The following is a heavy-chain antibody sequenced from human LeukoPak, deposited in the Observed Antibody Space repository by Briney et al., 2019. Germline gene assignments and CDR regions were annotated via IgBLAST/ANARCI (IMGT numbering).Heavy chain of an antibody. J-gene: IGHJ1*01. CDR2: ISGSGGST. CDR1: GGSFSGYY. V-gene: IGHV3-23*01. Sequence: PSETLSLTCAVYGGSFSGYYWSWVRQAPGKGLEWVSAISGSGGSTYYADSVKGRFTISRDNAQNSLYLQMNSLRAEDTAVYYCARDLDPIYYDSSAYYAGDFQHWGQGTLVTVSS. CDR3: ARDLDPIYYDSSAYYAGDFQH. D-gene: IGHD3-22*01.